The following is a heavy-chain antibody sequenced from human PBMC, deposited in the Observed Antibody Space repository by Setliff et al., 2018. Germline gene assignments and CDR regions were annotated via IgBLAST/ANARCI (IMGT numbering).Heavy chain of an antibody. CDR3: ARELGGYNSHYYYYMDV. J-gene: IGHJ6*03. CDR2: INTDVTIT. Sequence: GESLKISCAASGFSFGSYWMHWVRQAPGKGLVWVARINTDVTITTYADSVKGRFTISRDNAKSTMYLQMNSLRAEDTAVYFCARELGGYNSHYYYYMDVWGKGTTVTVSS. D-gene: IGHD5-12*01. CDR1: GFSFGSYW. V-gene: IGHV3-74*03.